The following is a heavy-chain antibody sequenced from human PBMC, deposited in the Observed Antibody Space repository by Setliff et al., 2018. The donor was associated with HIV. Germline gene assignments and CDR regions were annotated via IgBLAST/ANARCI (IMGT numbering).Heavy chain of an antibody. CDR2: ISNSNSYI. D-gene: IGHD3-3*01. V-gene: IGHV3-21*01. CDR3: ARVRLYNTALDY. J-gene: IGHJ4*02. Sequence: RLSCAASGFTFSSYSMNWVRQAPGKGLEWVSSISNSNSYIYYGDSVKGRFTISRDNAKNSLYLQMNSLRAEDTAVYYCARVRLYNTALDYWGQGTLVTVSS. CDR1: GFTFSSYS.